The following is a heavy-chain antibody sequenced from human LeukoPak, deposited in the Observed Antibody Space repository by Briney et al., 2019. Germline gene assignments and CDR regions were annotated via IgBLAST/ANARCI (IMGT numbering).Heavy chain of an antibody. CDR1: GYTFTGYY. V-gene: IGHV1-8*02. CDR3: ARGPGTTRYLYYYYGMDV. D-gene: IGHD4-11*01. Sequence: GASVKVSCTASGYTFTGYYMHWVRQAPGQGLEWMGWINPNSGNTGYAQKFQGRVTMTRNTSISTAYMELSSLRSEDTAVYYCARGPGTTRYLYYYYGMDVWGQGTTVTVSS. J-gene: IGHJ6*02. CDR2: INPNSGNT.